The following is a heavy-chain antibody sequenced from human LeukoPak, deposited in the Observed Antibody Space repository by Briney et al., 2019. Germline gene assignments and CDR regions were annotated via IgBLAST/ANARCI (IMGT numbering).Heavy chain of an antibody. Sequence: GGSLRLSCAASGFTFDDYGMSWVRQAPGKGLEWVSGIDRNGDSTGYADSVEGRFTISRDNAKNSLYLQMDSLRAEDTAVYYCAKDLDFWSGYWDYWGQGTLVTVSS. CDR3: AKDLDFWSGYWDY. J-gene: IGHJ4*02. CDR1: GFTFDDYG. CDR2: IDRNGDST. V-gene: IGHV3-20*04. D-gene: IGHD3-3*01.